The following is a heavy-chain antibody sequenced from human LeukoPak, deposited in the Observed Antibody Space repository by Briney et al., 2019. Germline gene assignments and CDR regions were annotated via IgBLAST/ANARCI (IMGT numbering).Heavy chain of an antibody. CDR2: IKQDGSEK. CDR3: AREGYGSGSYSAFDI. CDR1: RFXFSRYW. V-gene: IGHV3-7*04. J-gene: IGHJ3*02. Sequence: PGGSLRLSCAASRFXFSRYWISWVRQAPGKGLEWVANIKQDGSEKYYVDSVKSRFTISRDNAKNSLYLQMNSLRAEDTAVYYCAREGYGSGSYSAFDIWGQGTMVTVSS. D-gene: IGHD3-10*01.